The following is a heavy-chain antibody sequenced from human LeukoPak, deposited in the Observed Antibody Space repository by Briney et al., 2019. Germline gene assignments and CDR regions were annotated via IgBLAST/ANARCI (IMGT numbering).Heavy chain of an antibody. Sequence: GGSLRLSCAASGFTFSSYAISWVRQAPGQGLEWMGGIIPIFGTANYAQKFQGRVTITADESTSTAYMELSSLRSEDTAVYYCARDQPDYYDSSGYFHSGFDYWGQGTLVTVSS. V-gene: IGHV1-69*01. CDR2: IIPIFGTA. CDR1: GFTFSSYA. CDR3: ARDQPDYYDSSGYFHSGFDY. J-gene: IGHJ4*02. D-gene: IGHD3-22*01.